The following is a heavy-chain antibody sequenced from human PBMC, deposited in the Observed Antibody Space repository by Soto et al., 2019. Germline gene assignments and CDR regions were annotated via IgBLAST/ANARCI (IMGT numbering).Heavy chain of an antibody. CDR3: ARGQSYDFWSGPTSDYYYMDV. CDR2: MNPNSGNT. J-gene: IGHJ6*03. V-gene: IGHV1-8*01. D-gene: IGHD3-3*01. Sequence: ASVQVSCKASGYTFTSYDINWVRQATGQGLEWMGWMNPNSGNTGYAQKFQGRVTMTRNTSISTAYMELSSLRSEDTAVYYCARGQSYDFWSGPTSDYYYMDVWGKGTTVTVSS. CDR1: GYTFTSYD.